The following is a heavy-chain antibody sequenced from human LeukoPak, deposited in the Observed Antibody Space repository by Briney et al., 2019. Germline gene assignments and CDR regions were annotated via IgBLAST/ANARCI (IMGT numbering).Heavy chain of an antibody. D-gene: IGHD6-13*01. V-gene: IGHV3-23*01. Sequence: GGSLRLSCAASGFTFTTYAMSWVRQAPGKGLEWVSAISGSGGSTYYADSVKGRFTISRDNSKNTLYLQTNSLRAEDTAVYYCAKLGIAAALNLYYFDYWGQGTLVTVSS. CDR3: AKLGIAAALNLYYFDY. CDR2: ISGSGGST. CDR1: GFTFTTYA. J-gene: IGHJ4*02.